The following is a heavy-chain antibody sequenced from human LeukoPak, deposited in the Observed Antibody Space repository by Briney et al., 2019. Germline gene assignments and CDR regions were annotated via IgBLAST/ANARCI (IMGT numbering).Heavy chain of an antibody. CDR2: ISGSGGST. D-gene: IGHD3-9*01. CDR1: GFTFSSYA. Sequence: GGSLRLSCAASGFTFSSYAMSWVRQAPGKGLEWVSAISGSGGSTYYADSVKGRFTISRDNSKNTLYLQMNSLRAEDTAVYYCARDPTIDILTGYPNYYYYYGMDVWGQGTTVTVSS. V-gene: IGHV3-23*01. J-gene: IGHJ6*02. CDR3: ARDPTIDILTGYPNYYYYYGMDV.